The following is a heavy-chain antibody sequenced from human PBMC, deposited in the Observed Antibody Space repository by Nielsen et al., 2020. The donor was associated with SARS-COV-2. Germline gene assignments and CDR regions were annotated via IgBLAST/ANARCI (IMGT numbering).Heavy chain of an antibody. CDR3: ARQDRPSGPLES. J-gene: IGHJ4*02. D-gene: IGHD3-10*01. CDR1: GYNFTEYW. CDR2: IDPSESYV. V-gene: IGHV5-10-1*01. Sequence: GESLKISCKGSGYNFTEYWISWVRQMPGKGLEWMGRIDPSESYVDYGPSFEGHVTISTDKSISTAYLQWGSLEASDTAIYYCARQDRPSGPLESWGQGTLVTVSS.